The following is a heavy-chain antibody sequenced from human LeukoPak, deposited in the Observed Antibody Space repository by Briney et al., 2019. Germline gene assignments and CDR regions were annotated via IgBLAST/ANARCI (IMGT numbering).Heavy chain of an antibody. CDR3: AKGGAARGRFEN. Sequence: GGSLRLSCAASGFPFDVQTMSWVRQAPGQGLDWVASMKEDGSEIYYVVSVKGRFTISRDNPKNSLYLQMNSVRGEDTAVYYCAKGGAARGRFENWGPGTLVIVSS. CDR1: GFPFDVQT. D-gene: IGHD6-25*01. J-gene: IGHJ4*02. CDR2: MKEDGSEI. V-gene: IGHV3-7*01.